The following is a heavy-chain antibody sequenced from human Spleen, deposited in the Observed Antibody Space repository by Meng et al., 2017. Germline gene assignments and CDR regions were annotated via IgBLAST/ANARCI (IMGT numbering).Heavy chain of an antibody. V-gene: IGHV4-61*03. CDR3: ARGPTTMAHDFDY. Sequence: QVPLAGAGPGVVRPSETLALPFTFFGGSCSRCSYHWSLIRPPPGKGLEWIGEINHSGSTNYNPSLESRATISVDTSQNNLSLKLSSVTAADSAVYYCARGPTTMAHDFDYWGQGTLVTVSS. CDR1: GGSCSRCSYH. J-gene: IGHJ4*02. D-gene: IGHD4-11*01. CDR2: INHSGST.